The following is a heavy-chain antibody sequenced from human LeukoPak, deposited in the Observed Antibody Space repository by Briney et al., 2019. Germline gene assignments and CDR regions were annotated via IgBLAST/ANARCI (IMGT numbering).Heavy chain of an antibody. CDR1: GGTFSSYA. CDR3: AGGYSSSFYY. CDR2: IISIFGTA. J-gene: IGHJ4*02. D-gene: IGHD6-6*01. Sequence: SVKVSCKASGGTFSSYAISWVRQAPGQGLEWMGRIISIFGTANYAQKFQGRVTITTDESTSTAYMELSSLRSEDTAVYYCAGGYSSSFYYWGQGTLVTVSS. V-gene: IGHV1-69*05.